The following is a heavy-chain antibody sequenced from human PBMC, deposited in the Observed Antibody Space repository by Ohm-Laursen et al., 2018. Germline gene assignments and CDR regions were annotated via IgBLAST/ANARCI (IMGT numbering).Heavy chain of an antibody. J-gene: IGHJ6*02. CDR2: IYYSGST. CDR1: GGSISSYY. V-gene: IGHV4-59*08. CDR3: ARSARARNGMDV. Sequence: GTLSLTCSVSGGSISSYYWTWIRQPPGKGLEWIGYIYYSGSTNYNPSLKSRVTISVDTSKNQFSLKLSSVTAADTAVYYCARSARARNGMDVWGQGTTVTVSS.